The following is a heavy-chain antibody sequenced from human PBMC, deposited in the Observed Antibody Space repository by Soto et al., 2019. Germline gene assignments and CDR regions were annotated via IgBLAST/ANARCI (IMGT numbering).Heavy chain of an antibody. CDR3: ARGKATIHPVKYYFDY. Sequence: PGGSLRLSCAASGFTFSSYSMNWVRQAPGKGLEWVSSISSSSSYIYYADSVKGRFTISRDNAKNSLYLQMNSLRAEDTAVYYCARGKATIHPVKYYFDYWGQGTLVTVSS. CDR1: GFTFSSYS. D-gene: IGHD5-12*01. V-gene: IGHV3-21*01. J-gene: IGHJ4*02. CDR2: ISSSSSYI.